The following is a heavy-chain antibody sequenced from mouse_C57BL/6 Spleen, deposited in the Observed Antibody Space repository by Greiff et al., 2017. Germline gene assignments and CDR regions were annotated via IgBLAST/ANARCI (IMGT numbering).Heavy chain of an antibody. V-gene: IGHV5-16*01. J-gene: IGHJ2*01. Sequence: EVMLVESEGGLVQPGRSMNLSCPASGFTFSDYYMAWVRQVPDKGLEWVANINYDGRSTYYLDSWKSRFIISRDNAKNILDLQMISLKSEDTATYYCARDLYDGYSYYFDYWGQGTTLTVSS. CDR3: ARDLYDGYSYYFDY. CDR2: INYDGRST. CDR1: GFTFSDYY. D-gene: IGHD2-3*01.